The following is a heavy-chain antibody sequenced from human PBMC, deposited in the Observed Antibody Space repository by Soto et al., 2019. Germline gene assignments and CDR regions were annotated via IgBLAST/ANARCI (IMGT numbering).Heavy chain of an antibody. CDR3: ARDRGFTTVNPYYYGMDV. Sequence: GGSLRLSCAASGFTFGSYALHWVRQAPGKGLEWVAVISYDGSNKYYADSVKGRFTISRDNSKNTLYLQMNSLRAEDTAVYYCARDRGFTTVNPYYYGMDVWGQGTTVTVSS. CDR2: ISYDGSNK. CDR1: GFTFGSYA. J-gene: IGHJ6*02. D-gene: IGHD4-17*01. V-gene: IGHV3-30-3*01.